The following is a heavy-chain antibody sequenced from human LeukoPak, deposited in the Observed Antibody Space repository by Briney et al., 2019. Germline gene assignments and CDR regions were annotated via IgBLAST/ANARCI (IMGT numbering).Heavy chain of an antibody. Sequence: GGSPRLSCVVSGFTFSTSAMSWVRQAPGKGLEWVSGISESGGSTYYADSVKGRFTSSRDNSKNTLYLQMNNLRAEDTAAYYCAKGSFWGQGTLVTVSS. CDR3: AKGSF. CDR2: ISESGGST. J-gene: IGHJ4*02. CDR1: GFTFSTSA. V-gene: IGHV3-23*01. D-gene: IGHD3-10*01.